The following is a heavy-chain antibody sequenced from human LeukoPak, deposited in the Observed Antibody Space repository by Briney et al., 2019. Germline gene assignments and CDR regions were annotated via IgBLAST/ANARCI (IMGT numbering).Heavy chain of an antibody. V-gene: IGHV3-23*01. D-gene: IGHD4/OR15-4a*01. CDR1: GFTFSTYP. CDR2: FSVNGGTT. CDR3: AKIDTFDYDTSGRHWLDS. Sequence: GGSLRLSCAASGFTFSTYPMSGVRQAPGRGLAWASLFSVNGGTTQYADSVKGRFTISRDNSKNTLYLQMNSLRAEDTAVYFCAKIDTFDYDTSGRHWLDSWGQGTLVTVSS. J-gene: IGHJ5*01.